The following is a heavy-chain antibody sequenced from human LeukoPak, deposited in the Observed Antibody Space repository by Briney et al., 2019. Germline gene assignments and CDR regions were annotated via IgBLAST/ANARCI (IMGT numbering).Heavy chain of an antibody. Sequence: GGSLRLSCAASGFTFTYHAMSWVRQAPGKGLEWVSAVVGSGDATYYADSVKGRFTISRDNSKNTLYLQMNSLRAEDTAVYYCARETGNPPPAAGIAVGYMDVWGKGTTVTISS. J-gene: IGHJ6*03. V-gene: IGHV3-23*01. CDR1: GFTFTYHA. CDR2: VVGSGDAT. CDR3: ARETGNPPPAAGIAVGYMDV. D-gene: IGHD6-13*01.